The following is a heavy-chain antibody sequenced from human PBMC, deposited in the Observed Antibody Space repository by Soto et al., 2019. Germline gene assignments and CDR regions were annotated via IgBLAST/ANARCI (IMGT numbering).Heavy chain of an antibody. CDR3: ARKVGASAY. J-gene: IGHJ4*02. Sequence: ASVKVSCKASGYTFSSFAIHWVLQAPGQRLEWLGWINAGNGDTKYSQKFQGRVTIARDTAASTAYMELGSLTFEDTAVYYCARKVGASAYWGQGTLVTVSS. CDR2: INAGNGDT. D-gene: IGHD1-26*01. V-gene: IGHV1-3*01. CDR1: GYTFSSFA.